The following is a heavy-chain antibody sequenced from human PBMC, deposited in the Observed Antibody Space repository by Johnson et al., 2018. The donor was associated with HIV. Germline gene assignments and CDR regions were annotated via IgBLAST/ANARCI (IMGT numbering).Heavy chain of an antibody. Sequence: VKLVESGGGLVQPGGSLRLSCAASGFTFSSYYMHWVRQATGKGLEWVSAIGTAGDTYYPGSVKGRFTISRENAKNSLYLQMNSLRAGDTAVYYCAREYRSHGFDIWGQGTMVTVSS. V-gene: IGHV3-13*01. CDR3: AREYRSHGFDI. D-gene: IGHD6-19*01. CDR1: GFTFSSYY. J-gene: IGHJ3*02. CDR2: IGTAGDT.